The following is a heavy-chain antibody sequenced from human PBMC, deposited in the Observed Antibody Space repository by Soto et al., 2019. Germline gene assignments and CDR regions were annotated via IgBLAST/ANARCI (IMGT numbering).Heavy chain of an antibody. D-gene: IGHD2-21*02. V-gene: IGHV1-69*13. J-gene: IGHJ4*02. CDR1: GGTFSNSG. CDR2: IIPIFDTT. CDR3: ARAPILVSVTLHENYFDS. Sequence: SVKVSCKASGGTFSNSGISWVRQAPGQGLEWMGGIIPIFDTTNYAQKLKGRITIIADESTNTVYMELRNLRSADTGVYNSARAPILVSVTLHENYFDSWGQGTLVTVSS.